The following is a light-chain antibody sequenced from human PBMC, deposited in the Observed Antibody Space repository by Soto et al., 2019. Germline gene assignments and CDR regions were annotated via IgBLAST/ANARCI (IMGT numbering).Light chain of an antibody. CDR2: GNS. CDR3: QSYASSLSSSVV. V-gene: IGLV1-40*01. Sequence: QSVLTQPPSVSGAPGQSVTISCTGSSSNVGGGYDVHWYQQLPGTAPKLLIYGNSNRPSGVPDRFSGSKSGNSASLAITGLRAEDEADYYCQSYASSLSSSVVFGGGTQLTVL. CDR1: SSNVGGGYD. J-gene: IGLJ7*01.